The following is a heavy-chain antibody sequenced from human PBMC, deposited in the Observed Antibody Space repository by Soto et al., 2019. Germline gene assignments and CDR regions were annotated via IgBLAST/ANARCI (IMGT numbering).Heavy chain of an antibody. CDR1: GDSISRGGYY. CDR2: IYHSGST. V-gene: IGHV4-31*03. CDR3: ARDGAGAYGLGWFDP. Sequence: QVQLQESGPGLVKPSQTLSLTCTVSGDSISRGGYYWNWLRQHPRKGLEWIGYIYHSGSTIYNPSLKSRLTISVDTSKNRLSLELSNVTAADTAVYYCARDGAGAYGLGWFDPWGQGILVTVSS. J-gene: IGHJ5*02. D-gene: IGHD2-21*01.